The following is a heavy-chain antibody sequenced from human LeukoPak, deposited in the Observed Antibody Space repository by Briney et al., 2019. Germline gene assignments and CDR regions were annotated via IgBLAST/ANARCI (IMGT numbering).Heavy chain of an antibody. V-gene: IGHV4-38-2*01. CDR3: ARYSSSWYYFDY. Sequence: SENLSLTCAVSGYSISSGYYWGWIRQPPGKGLEWIGSIYHSGSTYYNPSLKSRVTISVDTSKNQFSLKLSSVTAADTAVYYCARYSSSWYYFDYWGQGTLVTVSS. J-gene: IGHJ4*02. D-gene: IGHD6-13*01. CDR2: IYHSGST. CDR1: GYSISSGYY.